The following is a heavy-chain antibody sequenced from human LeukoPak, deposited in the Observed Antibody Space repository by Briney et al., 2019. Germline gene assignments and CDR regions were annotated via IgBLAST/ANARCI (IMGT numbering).Heavy chain of an antibody. CDR1: GFTFSSYA. V-gene: IGHV3-23*01. CDR2: ISGSGGST. D-gene: IGHD3-22*01. Sequence: GGSLRLSCAASGFTFSSYAMSWVRQAPGKGLEWVSAISGSGGSTYYADSVKGRFTVSRDNSKNTLYLQMNSLRAEDTAVYYCAKGYDSSGYYYVFAYRIDYWGQGTLVTVSS. CDR3: AKGYDSSGYYYVFAYRIDY. J-gene: IGHJ4*02.